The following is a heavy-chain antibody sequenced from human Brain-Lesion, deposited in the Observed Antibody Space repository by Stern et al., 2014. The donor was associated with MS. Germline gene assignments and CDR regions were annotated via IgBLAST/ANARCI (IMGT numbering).Heavy chain of an antibody. CDR3: ARELPDLNAFDI. CDR1: GGSISSSNW. CDR2: IYHSGCT. J-gene: IGHJ3*02. Sequence: VQLVESGPGLVKPSGTLSLTCAVSGGSISSSNWWSLVRQSPGKGLEWIGEIYHSGCTKYSPSFESRVIISVDKSKNQFSLKLSYVTAADTAVYYCARELPDLNAFDIWGQGTMVTVSS. D-gene: IGHD1-14*01. V-gene: IGHV4-4*02.